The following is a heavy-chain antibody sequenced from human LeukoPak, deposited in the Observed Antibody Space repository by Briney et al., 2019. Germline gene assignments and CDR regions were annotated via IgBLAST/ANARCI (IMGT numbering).Heavy chain of an antibody. Sequence: GGSLRLSCGASGFTFSNYAMSWVRQAPGKGLEWVSGISDSGSTAFYADSVKGRFTISRDNSANTLYLQLNSLRVEDTAVYYCAKDRSGSYSQGLDYWGQGTLVTVSS. J-gene: IGHJ4*02. CDR1: GFTFSNYA. CDR3: AKDRSGSYSQGLDY. CDR2: ISDSGSTA. V-gene: IGHV3-23*01. D-gene: IGHD1-26*01.